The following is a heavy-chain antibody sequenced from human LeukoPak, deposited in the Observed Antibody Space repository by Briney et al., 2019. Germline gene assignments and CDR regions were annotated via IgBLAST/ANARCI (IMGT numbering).Heavy chain of an antibody. CDR3: ARVTTVVIGISYGFDY. CDR2: IYYSGST. J-gene: IGHJ4*02. D-gene: IGHD4-23*01. Sequence: SETLSLTCTVSGGSISSYYWSWIRQPPGKGLEWIRYIYYSGSTNYNPSLKSRVTISVDTSKNQFSLKLSSVTAADTAVYYCARVTTVVIGISYGFDYWGQGTLVTVSS. V-gene: IGHV4-59*01. CDR1: GGSISSYY.